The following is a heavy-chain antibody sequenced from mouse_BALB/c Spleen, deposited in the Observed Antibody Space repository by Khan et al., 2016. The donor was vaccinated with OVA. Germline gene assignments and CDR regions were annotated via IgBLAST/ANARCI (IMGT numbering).Heavy chain of an antibody. J-gene: IGHJ2*01. CDR3: AITARIKY. D-gene: IGHD1-2*01. V-gene: IGHV3-2*02. CDR1: GYSFTSGYG. Sequence: EVQLLESGPGLVKPSQSLSLTCTVTGYSFTSGYGWNWIRQFPGNILEWMGYISYSGSTNYNPSLKSRISITRETSKNQFFLQLNSETTEDIAAYYCAITARIKYWGQGTTLTVSS. CDR2: ISYSGST.